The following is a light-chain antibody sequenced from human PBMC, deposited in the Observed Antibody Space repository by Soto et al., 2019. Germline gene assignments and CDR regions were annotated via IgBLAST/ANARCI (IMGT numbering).Light chain of an antibody. CDR2: LTD. J-gene: IGLJ2*01. Sequence: QSALSQPPSASGTPGQRVTISCSGGTSNIGNNAVNWYRQLPGMAPQLLMYLTDQRPSGVPDRFSGSKSGTSVSLAISGLQSDDEAAYYCATWDDRVLGIVFGGGTKLTVL. V-gene: IGLV1-44*01. CDR3: ATWDDRVLGIV. CDR1: TSNIGNNA.